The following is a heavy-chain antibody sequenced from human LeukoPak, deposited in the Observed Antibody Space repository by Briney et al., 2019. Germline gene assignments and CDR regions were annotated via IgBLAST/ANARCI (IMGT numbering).Heavy chain of an antibody. Sequence: GESLKISCKGSGYSFTTYWVGWVRQMPGKGLEWMGIIYPGDSDTRYSPSFQGQVTISADKSISTAYLQWSGLKASDTAVYYCARLSEGATRFDYWGQGTLVTVSS. CDR2: IYPGDSDT. J-gene: IGHJ4*02. CDR1: GYSFTTYW. CDR3: ARLSEGATRFDY. V-gene: IGHV5-51*01. D-gene: IGHD1-26*01.